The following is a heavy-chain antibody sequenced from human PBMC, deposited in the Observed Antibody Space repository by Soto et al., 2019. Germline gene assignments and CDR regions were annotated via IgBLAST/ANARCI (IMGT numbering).Heavy chain of an antibody. CDR1: GGSFSGYY. D-gene: IGHD2-15*01. Sequence: QVQLQQWGAGLLKPSETLSLTCAVYGGSFSGYYWSWIRQPPGKGLEWIGEINHSGSTNYNPSLKSRVTISVDTSKNQFARKLSSVTAADTAVYYCATCSGGSCYRYAFDIWGQGTMVTVSS. J-gene: IGHJ3*02. CDR2: INHSGST. V-gene: IGHV4-34*01. CDR3: ATCSGGSCYRYAFDI.